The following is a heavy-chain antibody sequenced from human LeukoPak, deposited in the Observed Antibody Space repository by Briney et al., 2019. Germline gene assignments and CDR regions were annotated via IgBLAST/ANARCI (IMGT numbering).Heavy chain of an antibody. CDR3: ARDPNIAVAD. D-gene: IGHD6-19*01. Sequence: PSETLSLTCTVSGYSISSGYYWGWIRQPPGKGLEWFAGIFHSGNTYYNPSLQSGVTISVDTSKNQSSLKLSSVTAADTAVYYCARDPNIAVADWGQGTLVTVSS. J-gene: IGHJ4*02. V-gene: IGHV4-38-2*02. CDR1: GYSISSGYY. CDR2: IFHSGNT.